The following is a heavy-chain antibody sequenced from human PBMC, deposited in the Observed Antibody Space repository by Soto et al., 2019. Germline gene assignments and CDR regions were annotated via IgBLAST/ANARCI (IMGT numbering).Heavy chain of an antibody. D-gene: IGHD2-15*01. CDR1: GFTVSSNY. Sequence: GGSLRLSCAASGFTVSSNYMSWVRQAPGKGLEWVSVIYSGGSTYYADSVKGRFTISRDNSKNTLYLQMNSLRAEDTAVYYCARSPLCSGGSCSRRPAYYYYGMDVWGQGTLVTVSS. V-gene: IGHV3-66*01. CDR2: IYSGGST. J-gene: IGHJ6*02. CDR3: ARSPLCSGGSCSRRPAYYYYGMDV.